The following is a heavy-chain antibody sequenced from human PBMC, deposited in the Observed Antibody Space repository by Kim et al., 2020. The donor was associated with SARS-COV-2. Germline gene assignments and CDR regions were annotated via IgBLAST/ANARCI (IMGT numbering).Heavy chain of an antibody. V-gene: IGHV3-23*01. CDR3: AKDMRAYGSGSYDY. Sequence: ADSGKGRFTISRDNSKNTRYLQMNSLRAEDTAVYYCAKDMRAYGSGSYDYWGQGTLVTVSS. J-gene: IGHJ4*02. D-gene: IGHD3-10*01.